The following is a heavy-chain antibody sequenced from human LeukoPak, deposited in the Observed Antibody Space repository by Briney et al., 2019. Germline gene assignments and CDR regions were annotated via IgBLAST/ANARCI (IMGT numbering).Heavy chain of an antibody. J-gene: IGHJ3*02. V-gene: IGHV3-30*04. Sequence: PGGSLRLSCAASGFTFSSYAMHWVRQAPGKGLEWVAVISYDGSNKYYADSVKGRFTISRDNSKNTLYLQMNSLRAEDTAVYYCAKDPAFMITFGGVLGSDAFDIWGQGTMVTVSS. CDR3: AKDPAFMITFGGVLGSDAFDI. D-gene: IGHD3-16*01. CDR2: ISYDGSNK. CDR1: GFTFSSYA.